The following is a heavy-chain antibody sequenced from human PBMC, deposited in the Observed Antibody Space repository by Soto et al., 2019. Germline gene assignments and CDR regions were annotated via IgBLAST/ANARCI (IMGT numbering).Heavy chain of an antibody. CDR2: MDPNSGST. CDR3: ARERKFDFWRKGLDV. V-gene: IGHV1-8*01. CDR1: GYSFTTYD. Sequence: SVKLTGNASGYSFTTYDINWGRRAPGQGLEWLGWMDPNSGSTGYAQNFQCRITMTRNISRNTAHMELSSLQSEDTAVYYCARERKFDFWRKGLDVWGQGTTVTVSS. J-gene: IGHJ6*02. D-gene: IGHD3-3*01.